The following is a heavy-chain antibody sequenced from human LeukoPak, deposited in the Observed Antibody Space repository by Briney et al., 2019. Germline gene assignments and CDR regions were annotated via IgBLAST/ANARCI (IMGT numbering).Heavy chain of an antibody. J-gene: IGHJ6*03. CDR3: ARKNYDFVWGSYRYNMDV. D-gene: IGHD3-16*02. V-gene: IGHV1-8*02. CDR1: GYTFTGYY. Sequence: EASVKVSCKASGYTFTGYYMHWVRQATGQGLEWMGWMNPNSGDTGYAQKFQGRVTMTRNTSINTAYMELSSLRSEDTAVYYCARKNYDFVWGSYRYNMDVWGKGTTVTISS. CDR2: MNPNSGDT.